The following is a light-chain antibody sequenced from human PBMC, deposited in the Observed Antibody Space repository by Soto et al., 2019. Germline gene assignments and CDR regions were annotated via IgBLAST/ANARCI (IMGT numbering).Light chain of an antibody. V-gene: IGLV2-14*03. J-gene: IGLJ1*01. CDR3: NSYTSSSTPYV. CDR1: SSDVGGYNY. CDR2: DVS. Sequence: QSVPTQPASVSGSPGQSITISCTGTSSDVGGYNYVSWYQHHPGKAPKLMIYDVSNRPSGVSNRFSGSKSGNTASLTISGLQAEDEAEYFCNSYTSSSTPYVFGTGTKVTV.